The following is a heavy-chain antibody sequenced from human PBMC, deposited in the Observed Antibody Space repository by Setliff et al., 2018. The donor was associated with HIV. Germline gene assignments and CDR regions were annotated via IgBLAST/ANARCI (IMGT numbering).Heavy chain of an antibody. CDR1: GYSISSGYY. CDR2: IYHSGST. J-gene: IGHJ5*02. CDR3: AREGTVGDYYDSSGYYYVGVTNWFDP. V-gene: IGHV4-38-2*02. Sequence: SETLSLTCAVSGYSISSGYYWGWIRQPPGKGLEWIGSIYHSGSTYYNPSLKSRVTISVDTSKNQFSLKLSSVTAADTAVYYCAREGTVGDYYDSSGYYYVGVTNWFDPLGQGTLVTVSS. D-gene: IGHD3-22*01.